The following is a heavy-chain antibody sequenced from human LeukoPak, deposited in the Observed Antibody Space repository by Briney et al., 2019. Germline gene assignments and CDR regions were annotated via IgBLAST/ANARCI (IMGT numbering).Heavy chain of an antibody. J-gene: IGHJ3*02. CDR1: GGSISGYY. V-gene: IGHV4-59*01. Sequence: PSETLSLNCTVSGGSISGYYWSWIRQPPGKGLEWIGYIYYSGSTNYNPSLKSRVTISVDTSKNQFSLKLSSVTAADTAVYYCARTDTATFHDAFDIWGQGTMVTVSS. CDR2: IYYSGST. CDR3: ARTDTATFHDAFDI. D-gene: IGHD5-18*01.